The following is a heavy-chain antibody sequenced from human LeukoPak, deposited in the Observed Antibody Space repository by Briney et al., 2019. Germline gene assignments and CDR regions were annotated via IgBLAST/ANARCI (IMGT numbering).Heavy chain of an antibody. CDR2: IYTSGST. J-gene: IGHJ4*02. CDR1: GGSISSGSYY. V-gene: IGHV4-61*02. D-gene: IGHD6-19*01. CDR3: ARVFLLGGRYQNEAVFDY. Sequence: PSQTLSLTCTDSGGSISSGSYYWSWIRQPAGKGLEWIGRIYTSGSTNYNPSLKSRVTISVDTSKNQFSLKLSSVTAADTAVYYCARVFLLGGRYQNEAVFDYWGQGTLVTVSS.